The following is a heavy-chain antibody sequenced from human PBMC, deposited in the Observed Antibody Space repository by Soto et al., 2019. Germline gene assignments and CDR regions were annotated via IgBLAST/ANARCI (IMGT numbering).Heavy chain of an antibody. Sequence: PADSMHISCKGSGYSFTSIWIGWVRQVPGKGLEWMGIIFPGDSDTRYSPSFQGQVTISADKSISTAYLQWNSLKASDTAMYYCARYSLSVNPLYVIGVCGQGNTVIVS. V-gene: IGHV5-51*01. CDR3: ARYSLSVNPLYVIGV. CDR2: IFPGDSDT. J-gene: IGHJ6*01. D-gene: IGHD2-21*01. CDR1: GYSFTSIW.